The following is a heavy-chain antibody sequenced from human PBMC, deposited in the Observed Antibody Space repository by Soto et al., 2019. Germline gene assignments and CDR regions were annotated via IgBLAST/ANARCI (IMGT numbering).Heavy chain of an antibody. CDR1: GYSFAGYW. V-gene: IGHV5-10-1*01. Sequence: GESLKISCKGSGYSFAGYWITWVRQKPGKGLEWMGRIDPSDSQTYYSPSFRGHVTIPVTKSITTVFLQWSSLRASDTAMYYCARQIYNSDTGPNFQYYFDSWGQGTPVTVSS. D-gene: IGHD3-22*01. CDR2: IDPSDSQT. J-gene: IGHJ4*02. CDR3: ARQIYNSDTGPNFQYYFDS.